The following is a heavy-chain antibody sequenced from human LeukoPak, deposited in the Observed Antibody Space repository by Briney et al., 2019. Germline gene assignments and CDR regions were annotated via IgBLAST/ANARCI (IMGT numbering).Heavy chain of an antibody. V-gene: IGHV3-74*01. CDR2: INSDGSSA. Sequence: GGSLRLSCAASGFTFSSYWMHWVRQAPGKGLVWVSRINSDGSSASYADSVRGRFSISRDNSKNTLYLQMNSLRAEDTAVYYCAKESYEYCSSTSCPKYFQHWGQGTLVTVSS. J-gene: IGHJ1*01. D-gene: IGHD2-2*01. CDR1: GFTFSSYW. CDR3: AKESYEYCSSTSCPKYFQH.